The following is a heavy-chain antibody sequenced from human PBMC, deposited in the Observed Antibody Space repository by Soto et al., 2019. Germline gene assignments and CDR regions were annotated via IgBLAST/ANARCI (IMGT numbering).Heavy chain of an antibody. Sequence: GGSLRLSCAASGFTFSSYAMSWVRQAPGKGLEWVSAISGSGGSTYYADSVKGRFTISRDNSKNTLYLQMNSLRAEDTAVYYCAKVFGTTVTGDGYFDYWGQGTLVTVSS. V-gene: IGHV3-23*01. CDR1: GFTFSSYA. CDR3: AKVFGTTVTGDGYFDY. CDR2: ISGSGGST. D-gene: IGHD4-17*01. J-gene: IGHJ4*02.